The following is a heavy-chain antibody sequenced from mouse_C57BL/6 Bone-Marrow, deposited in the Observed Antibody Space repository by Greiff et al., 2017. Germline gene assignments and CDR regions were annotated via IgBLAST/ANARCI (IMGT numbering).Heavy chain of an antibody. CDR2: IDPSDSYT. D-gene: IGHD2-2*01. CDR3: ASLGLRRLYAMDY. V-gene: IGHV1-50*01. CDR1: GYTFTSYW. J-gene: IGHJ4*01. Sequence: QVQLQQPGAELVKPGASVKLSCKASGYTFTSYWMQWVKQRPGQGLEWIGEIDPSDSYTNYNQKFKGKATLTVDTSSSTAYMQLSSLTYEDSAVYYCASLGLRRLYAMDYWGQGTSVTVSS.